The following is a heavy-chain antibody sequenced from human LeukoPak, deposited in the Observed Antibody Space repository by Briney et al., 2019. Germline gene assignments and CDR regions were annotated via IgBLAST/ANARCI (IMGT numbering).Heavy chain of an antibody. V-gene: IGHV4-39*01. Sequence: SETLSLTCTVSGGSITNNAYYWAWIRQPPGKGLEWIGSIHYSGSTHYNPSLKSRPTISVDTSKNQFSLKLSSVTAADTAVYYCARQAPRIAVAPDPDYWGQGTLVTVSS. CDR3: ARQAPRIAVAPDPDY. J-gene: IGHJ4*02. CDR1: GGSITNNAYY. D-gene: IGHD6-19*01. CDR2: IHYSGST.